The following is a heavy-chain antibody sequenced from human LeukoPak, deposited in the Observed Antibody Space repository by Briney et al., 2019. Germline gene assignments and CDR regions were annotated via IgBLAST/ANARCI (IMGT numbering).Heavy chain of an antibody. Sequence: GGSLRLSCAASGFTFSSYSMNWVRQAPGKGLEWVSYISSSSSTIYYADSVKGRFTISRDNAKNSLYLQMNSLRAEDTAVYYCARDDGRGNYGVRWFDPWGQGTLVTVSS. CDR1: GFTFSSYS. CDR3: ARDDGRGNYGVRWFDP. J-gene: IGHJ5*02. V-gene: IGHV3-48*01. D-gene: IGHD4-11*01. CDR2: ISSSSSTI.